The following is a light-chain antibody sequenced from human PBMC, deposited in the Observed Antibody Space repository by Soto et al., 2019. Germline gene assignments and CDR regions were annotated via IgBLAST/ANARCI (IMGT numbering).Light chain of an antibody. CDR3: AAWDGSLSGVV. J-gene: IGLJ2*01. V-gene: IGLV1-47*01. CDR1: SSNIGRNN. CDR2: RSD. Sequence: QSVLTQPPSASGTPGQRVTISCSGSSSNIGRNNVYWYQQLPGTAPKLLIYRSDQRPSGVPDRFSGSKSGTSASLAISGLRSEDETDYYCAAWDGSLSGVVFGGGTQLTVL.